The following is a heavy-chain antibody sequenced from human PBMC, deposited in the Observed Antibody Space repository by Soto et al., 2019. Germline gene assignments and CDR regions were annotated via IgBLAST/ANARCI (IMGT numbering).Heavy chain of an antibody. CDR2: IHHSGSI. D-gene: IGHD2-21*02. V-gene: IGHV4-30-4*08. CDR1: GYSISSDYYH. J-gene: IGHJ6*02. CDR3: AREEDRGDSLDV. Sequence: PSETLSLTCTVSGYSISSDYYHWTGIRQSPGKGLEWIGYIHHSGSILYNPSLKSRVTISVDTSKNQFSLHLTSVTAADTAVYFCAREEDRGDSLDVWGQGTKVTVSS.